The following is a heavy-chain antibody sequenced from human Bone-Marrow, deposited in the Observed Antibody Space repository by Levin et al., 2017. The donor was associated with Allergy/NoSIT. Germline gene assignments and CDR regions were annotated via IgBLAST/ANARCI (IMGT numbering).Heavy chain of an antibody. J-gene: IGHJ4*02. D-gene: IGHD6-19*01. CDR3: AREGQWLGELDY. Sequence: SQTLSLTCTVSGGPFSSFYWSWIRQPAGKGLEWIGRIFTSGTADYNPSLGSRVTMSVDTAKNQVSLKLTSVTAADTAVYYCAREGQWLGELDYWGQGRLVAVSS. V-gene: IGHV4-4*07. CDR1: GGPFSSFY. CDR2: IFTSGTA.